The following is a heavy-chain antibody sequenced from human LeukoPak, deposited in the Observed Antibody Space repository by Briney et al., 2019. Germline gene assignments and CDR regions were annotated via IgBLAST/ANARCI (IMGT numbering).Heavy chain of an antibody. J-gene: IGHJ4*02. Sequence: GGSLRLSCAASGFTFTSYRMSWVRQAPGKGLEWVINIRPDGGEKYFVDSVRGRFTISRDNTKNSLYLQMNNLRAEDTAVYYCARDLSGPSLYWGQGTLVTVSS. CDR2: IRPDGGEK. CDR3: ARDLSGPSLY. D-gene: IGHD2-15*01. V-gene: IGHV3-7*01. CDR1: GFTFTSYR.